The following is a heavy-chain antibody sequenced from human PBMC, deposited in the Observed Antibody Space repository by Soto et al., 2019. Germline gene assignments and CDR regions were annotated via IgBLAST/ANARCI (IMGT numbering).Heavy chain of an antibody. V-gene: IGHV1-8*01. CDR2: MNPNSGNT. D-gene: IGHD6-13*01. CDR3: ARDTLSSSWADYYYYYGMDV. CDR1: GYTFTSYD. J-gene: IGHJ6*02. Sequence: EASVKVSCKASGYTFTSYDINWVRQATGQGLEWMGWMNPNSGNTGYAQKFQGRVTMTRNTSISTAYMELSSLRSEDTAVYYCARDTLSSSWADYYYYYGMDVWGQGTTVTVSS.